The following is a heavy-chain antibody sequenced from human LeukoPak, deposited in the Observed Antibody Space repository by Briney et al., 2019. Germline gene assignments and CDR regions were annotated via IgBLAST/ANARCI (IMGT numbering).Heavy chain of an antibody. CDR2: ISGSGGST. V-gene: IGHV3-23*01. J-gene: IGHJ5*02. CDR1: GFTFSSYA. CDR3: ARVAGDYGDYGGWFDP. Sequence: PGGSLRLSCAASGFTFSSYAMHWVRQAPGKGLEWVSAISGSGGSTYYADSVKGRFTISRDNSKNTLYLQMNSLRAEDTAVYYCARVAGDYGDYGGWFDPWGQGTLVTVSS. D-gene: IGHD4-17*01.